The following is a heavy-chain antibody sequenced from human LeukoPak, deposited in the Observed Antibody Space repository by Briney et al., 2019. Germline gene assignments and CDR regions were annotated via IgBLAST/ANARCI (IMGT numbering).Heavy chain of an antibody. CDR3: ITPLPYSAQ. CDR2: IKQDETEK. D-gene: IGHD2-21*01. V-gene: IGHV3-7*03. Sequence: PGGSLRLSCTASGFTFSNFWMGWVRQAPGKGLEWVANIKQDETEKFYLGSVKGRFTISRDNAKNSLYLQMNSLRVEDTALYYCITPLPYSAQGGQGTLVTVSS. CDR1: GFTFSNFW. J-gene: IGHJ4*02.